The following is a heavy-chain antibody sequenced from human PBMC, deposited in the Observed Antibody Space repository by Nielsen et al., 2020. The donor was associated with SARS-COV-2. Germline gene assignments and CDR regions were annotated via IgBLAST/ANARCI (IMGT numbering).Heavy chain of an antibody. CDR2: IYYSGST. D-gene: IGHD3-10*01. CDR1: GGSVSSGSYY. CDR3: AREGEDGSGSYYNVWYFDY. Sequence: GSLRPSCTVSGGSVSSGSYYWSWIRQPPGKGLEWIGYIYYSGSTNYNPSLKSRVTISVDTSKNQFSLKLSSVTAADTAVYYCAREGEDGSGSYYNVWYFDYWGQGTLVTVSS. V-gene: IGHV4-61*01. J-gene: IGHJ4*02.